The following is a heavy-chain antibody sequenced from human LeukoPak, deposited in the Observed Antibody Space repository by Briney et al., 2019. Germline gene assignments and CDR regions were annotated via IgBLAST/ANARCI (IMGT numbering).Heavy chain of an antibody. Sequence: GGSLRLSCAASGFTFSSYAMSWVRQAPGKGLEWVSAISGSGGSTYYADSVKGRFTISRDNSKNTLYLQMNSLRAEDTAVYYCAKGSSTSLRPPQDWFDPWGQGTQVTVSS. CDR1: GFTFSSYA. D-gene: IGHD2-2*01. J-gene: IGHJ5*02. V-gene: IGHV3-23*01. CDR2: ISGSGGST. CDR3: AKGSSTSLRPPQDWFDP.